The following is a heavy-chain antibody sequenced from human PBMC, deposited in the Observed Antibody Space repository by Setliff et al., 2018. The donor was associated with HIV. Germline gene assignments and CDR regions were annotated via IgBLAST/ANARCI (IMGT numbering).Heavy chain of an antibody. Sequence: GASVKVSCKASGYTFTSYDINWVRQATGQGLEWMGWMNPNSGNTGYAQKFQGRVTMTRNTSISTAYMELSSLRSEDTAVYYCARGLAVAGKSYYSYYYMDVWGKGTTGTVS. CDR2: MNPNSGNT. J-gene: IGHJ6*03. D-gene: IGHD6-19*01. V-gene: IGHV1-8*01. CDR1: GYTFTSYD. CDR3: ARGLAVAGKSYYSYYYMDV.